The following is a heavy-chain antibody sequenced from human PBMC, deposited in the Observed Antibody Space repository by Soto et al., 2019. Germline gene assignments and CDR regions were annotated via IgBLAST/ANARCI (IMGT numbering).Heavy chain of an antibody. CDR3: AKDHYSSGWYWASDWCDP. CDR2: ISGSGGST. CDR1: GFTFSSYA. D-gene: IGHD6-19*01. J-gene: IGHJ5*02. Sequence: EVQLLESGGGLVQPGGSLILSCAASGFTFSSYAMSWVRQAPGKGLEWVSAISGSGGSTYYADSVKGRFTISRDNTKNTQYLQMNSLRAEDTAVYYCAKDHYSSGWYWASDWCDPWGQGTLVTVSS. V-gene: IGHV3-23*01.